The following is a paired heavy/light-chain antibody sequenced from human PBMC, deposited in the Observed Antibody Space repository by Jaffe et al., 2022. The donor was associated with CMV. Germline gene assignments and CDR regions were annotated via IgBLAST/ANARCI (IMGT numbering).Heavy chain of an antibody. CDR3: VVVSARYDP. D-gene: IGHD2-21*01. CDR2: MRSKANNYET. CDR1: GTIFSDSA. Sequence: EVQLVESGGGLVQPGGSLKLSCVVSGTIFSDSAMHWVRQASGKGLEWVGRMRSKANNYETSYGASVRGRFTISRDDSKNTAFLQMTRLKVEDTARYYCVVVSARYDPWGQGTLVTVSS. J-gene: IGHJ5*02. V-gene: IGHV3-73*01.
Light chain of an antibody. J-gene: IGLJ3*02. CDR1: ALTKQY. V-gene: IGLV3-25*03. CDR2: KDS. CDR3: QSADISGSHWV. Sequence: SYELTQPPSVSASPGQTARITCSGDALTKQYTYWYQQKPGQAPVLLLYKDSQRPSETPARFSGSSAGTTVTLTISRVQAEDEADYYCQSADISGSHWVFGGGTKLTVL.